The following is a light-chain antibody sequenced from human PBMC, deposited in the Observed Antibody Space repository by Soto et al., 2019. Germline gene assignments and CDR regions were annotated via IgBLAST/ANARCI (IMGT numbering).Light chain of an antibody. CDR2: AAS. CDR3: QQSFTTPWT. J-gene: IGKJ1*01. V-gene: IGKV1-39*01. Sequence: DIQMTQSPSSLSASVGDRVTITCRASQSISTYLSWYQHKPGKAPKLLILAASSLQSGVPSRFRGSGVGTDFTVIISSLQPEDFATYYCQQSFTTPWTFGQGTKVEVK. CDR1: QSISTY.